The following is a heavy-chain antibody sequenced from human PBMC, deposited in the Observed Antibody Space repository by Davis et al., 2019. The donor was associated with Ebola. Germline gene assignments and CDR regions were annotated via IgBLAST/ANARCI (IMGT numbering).Heavy chain of an antibody. CDR3: ANVHYGY. D-gene: IGHD4-17*01. Sequence: SETLSLTCTVPGGSIRSYYWSWIRQPPGKGLEWIGYIYYSGSTNYNPSLKSRVTISVDTSKNQFSLKLTSVTAADTAVYYCANVHYGYWGQGTLVTVSS. CDR2: IYYSGST. J-gene: IGHJ4*02. V-gene: IGHV4-59*01. CDR1: GGSIRSYY.